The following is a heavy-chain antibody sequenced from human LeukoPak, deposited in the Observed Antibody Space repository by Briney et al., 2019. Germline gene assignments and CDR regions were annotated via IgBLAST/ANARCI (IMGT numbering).Heavy chain of an antibody. CDR1: GGSISSYY. V-gene: IGHV4-59*08. Sequence: SETLSLTCTVSGGSISSYYWSWTRQPPGKGLEWIGYIYYSGSTNYNPSLKSRVTISVDTPKNQFSLKLSSVTAADTAVYYCARHRCSGGSCNWFDPWGQGTLVTVSS. CDR2: IYYSGST. CDR3: ARHRCSGGSCNWFDP. D-gene: IGHD2-15*01. J-gene: IGHJ5*02.